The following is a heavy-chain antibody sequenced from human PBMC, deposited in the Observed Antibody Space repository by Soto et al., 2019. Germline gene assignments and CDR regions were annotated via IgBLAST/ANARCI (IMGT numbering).Heavy chain of an antibody. CDR1: GFTFSSYA. J-gene: IGHJ2*01. Sequence: QVQLVESGGGVVQPGRSLRLSCAASGFTFSSYAMHWVRQAPGKGLEWVAVISYDGSNKYYAESVKGRFTISRDNSKNSLYLQMNSLRAEDTAVYYCASSPYGDSTGYFDLWGRGTLVTVSS. CDR2: ISYDGSNK. CDR3: ASSPYGDSTGYFDL. D-gene: IGHD4-17*01. V-gene: IGHV3-30-3*01.